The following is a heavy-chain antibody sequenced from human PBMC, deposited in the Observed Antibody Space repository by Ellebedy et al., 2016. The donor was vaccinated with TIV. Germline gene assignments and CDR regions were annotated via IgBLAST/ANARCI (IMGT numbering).Heavy chain of an antibody. J-gene: IGHJ5*02. Sequence: PGGSLRLSCADSGFTFDTYAMSWVRQAPGTGLEWVSHISGSGVKTYYADPVRGRFSISRDNSKNTLYLQMNSLRADDTAVYYCAGFRGEAVAGNWFDPWGQGTLVTVSS. CDR1: GFTFDTYA. CDR3: AGFRGEAVAGNWFDP. CDR2: ISGSGVKT. V-gene: IGHV3-23*01. D-gene: IGHD6-19*01.